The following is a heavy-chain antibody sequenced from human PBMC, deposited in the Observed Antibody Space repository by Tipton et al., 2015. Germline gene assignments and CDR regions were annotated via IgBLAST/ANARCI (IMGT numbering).Heavy chain of an antibody. Sequence: QSGSEVKKPGSSVTVSCKASRGTLRNYGISWVRQAPRQGLEWMGWISAYHGNTNYAQKLQGRVTMTTDTSTSTAYMELRSLRSDDTAVYYCARVGLYNWKDVDTWGHGTLVTVSS. D-gene: IGHD1-20*01. CDR1: RGTLRNYG. CDR2: ISAYHGNT. J-gene: IGHJ5*01. V-gene: IGHV1-18*01. CDR3: ARVGLYNWKDVDT.